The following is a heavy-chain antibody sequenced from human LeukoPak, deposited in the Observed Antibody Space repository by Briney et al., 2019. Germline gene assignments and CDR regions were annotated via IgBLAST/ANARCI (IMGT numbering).Heavy chain of an antibody. J-gene: IGHJ4*02. CDR3: ARDRDPYGGKPFDY. D-gene: IGHD4/OR15-4a*01. CDR1: GFTFSSYS. Sequence: AGGSLRLSCAASGFTFSSYSMNWVRQAPGKGLEWVSSISSSSHIYYADSVKGRFTISRDNAKNSLYLQMNSLRAEDTAVYYCARDRDPYGGKPFDYWGQGTLVTVSS. CDR2: ISSSSHI. V-gene: IGHV3-21*01.